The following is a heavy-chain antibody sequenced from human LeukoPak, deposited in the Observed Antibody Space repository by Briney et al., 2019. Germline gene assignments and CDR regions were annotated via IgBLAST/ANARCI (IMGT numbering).Heavy chain of an antibody. Sequence: SETLSLTCTVSGGSISPYYWSWIRQSPGKGLEWIGYIYYNGDTNYNPSLKSRVTISLDSSKNQFSPKLSSVTAADTAVYYCAQYIRQSGTYYFDYWGQGTLVTVSS. CDR2: IYYNGDT. J-gene: IGHJ4*02. D-gene: IGHD3-10*01. CDR3: AQYIRQSGTYYFDY. CDR1: GGSISPYY. V-gene: IGHV4-59*01.